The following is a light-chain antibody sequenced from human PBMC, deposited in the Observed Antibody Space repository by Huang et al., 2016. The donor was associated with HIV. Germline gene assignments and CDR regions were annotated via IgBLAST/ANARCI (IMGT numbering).Light chain of an antibody. J-gene: IGKJ2*01. CDR1: QVINTN. V-gene: IGKV3-15*01. CDR3: QQYNDWPPYT. Sequence: EVIMTQSPATLSVAPGERATLSCRSSQVINTNLVWYQQKPGQFPRVMIYGTSYMAIGIPARFSGRGSGREFNLTISSLQPEDFAIYYCQQYNDWPPYTFGQGTKLEIK. CDR2: GTS.